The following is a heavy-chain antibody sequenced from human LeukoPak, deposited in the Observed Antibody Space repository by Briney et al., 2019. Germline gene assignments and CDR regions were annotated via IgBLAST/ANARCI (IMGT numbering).Heavy chain of an antibody. V-gene: IGHV1-18*01. CDR3: AREGIVVVPAAIRYFDY. CDR2: ISAYNGNT. CDR1: GYTFTSYG. D-gene: IGHD2-2*02. J-gene: IGHJ4*02. Sequence: AAVKVSCKASGYTFTSYGISWVRQAPGQGLEWMGGISAYNGNTNYAQKLQGRVTMTTDTSTSTAYMELRSLGSDDTAVYYCAREGIVVVPAAIRYFDYWGQGTLVTVSS.